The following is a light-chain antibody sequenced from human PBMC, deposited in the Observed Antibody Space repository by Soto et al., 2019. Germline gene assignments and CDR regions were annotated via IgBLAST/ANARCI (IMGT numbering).Light chain of an antibody. CDR3: QQRSNWAIT. J-gene: IGKJ5*01. Sequence: EIVMTQSPATLSVSPGEIATLSCSASQIVSSYLAWYQQKPGQAPRLLIYDASNRATGIPARFSGSGSGTDFTLTISSLEPEDFAVYYCQQRSNWAITFGQGTRLEIK. V-gene: IGKV3-11*01. CDR1: QIVSSY. CDR2: DAS.